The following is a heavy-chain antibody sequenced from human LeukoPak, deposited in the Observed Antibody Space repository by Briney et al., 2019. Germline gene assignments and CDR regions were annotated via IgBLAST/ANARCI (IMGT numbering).Heavy chain of an antibody. CDR3: VAYCSSTSCYGKHGYFDY. CDR2: MNPNSGKT. CDR1: GYTFTSYD. Sequence: ASVKVSCKASGYTFTSYDINWVRQATGQGLEWMGWMNPNSGKTGYAQKFQGRVTMTRNTSISTAYMELSSLRSGDTAVYYCVAYCSSTSCYGKHGYFDYWGQGTLVTVSS. D-gene: IGHD2-2*01. V-gene: IGHV1-8*01. J-gene: IGHJ4*02.